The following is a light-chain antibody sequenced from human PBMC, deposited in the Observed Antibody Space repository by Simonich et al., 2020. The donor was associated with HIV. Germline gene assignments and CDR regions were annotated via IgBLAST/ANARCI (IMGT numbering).Light chain of an antibody. CDR1: QTVLYSSNNKNY. V-gene: IGKV4-1*01. J-gene: IGKJ2*01. CDR3: QQYYSTPYT. Sequence: DIVMTQSPDSLAVSLGERATINCKSSQTVLYSSNNKNYLAWYQQKPGQPPNLLIYWASTRESGVPDRFNGSGSETDFTLTISSLQAEDVAVYYCQQYYSTPYTFGQGTKLEIK. CDR2: WAS.